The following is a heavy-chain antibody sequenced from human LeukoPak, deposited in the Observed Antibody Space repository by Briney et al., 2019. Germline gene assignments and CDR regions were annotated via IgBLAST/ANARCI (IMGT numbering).Heavy chain of an antibody. Sequence: GGSLRLSCAASGFTVSSYYMYWVRQAPGKGLEWVSFIYSGGSTYYADSVKGRFTISRDNSKNTLYLQMNSLRAEDTAVYYCAREMWDSYGYVDYWGQGTLVTVSS. CDR1: GFTVSSYY. CDR3: AREMWDSYGYVDY. CDR2: IYSGGST. J-gene: IGHJ4*02. D-gene: IGHD5-18*01. V-gene: IGHV3-66*01.